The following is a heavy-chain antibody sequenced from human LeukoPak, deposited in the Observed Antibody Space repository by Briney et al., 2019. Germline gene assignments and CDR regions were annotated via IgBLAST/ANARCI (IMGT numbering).Heavy chain of an antibody. J-gene: IGHJ4*02. CDR3: ARNRGDPSYFDY. CDR2: ISTSSSYI. Sequence: GGSLRLSCTASGFTFNGYSMNWVRQAPGKGLEWVSSISTSSSYIYYADSVKGRLTISRSNPKNSLYLQMNSLRAEDTAVYYCARNRGDPSYFDYWGQGTLVTVSS. CDR1: GFTFNGYS. D-gene: IGHD4-17*01. V-gene: IGHV3-21*01.